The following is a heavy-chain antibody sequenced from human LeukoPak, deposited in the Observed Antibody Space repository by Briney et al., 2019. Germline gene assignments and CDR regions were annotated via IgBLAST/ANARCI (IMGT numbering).Heavy chain of an antibody. V-gene: IGHV3-53*01. J-gene: IGHJ4*02. D-gene: IGHD1-26*01. CDR3: ARESPYDSGGSEDDY. Sequence: GGSLRLSCAASGFTVSSNYMSWVRQAPGKELDWVSVTYSDGSTYYADSVRGRFIISRDSSKNTLYLQMNSLRAEDTAVYYCARESPYDSGGSEDDYWGQGTLVTVSS. CDR1: GFTVSSNY. CDR2: TYSDGST.